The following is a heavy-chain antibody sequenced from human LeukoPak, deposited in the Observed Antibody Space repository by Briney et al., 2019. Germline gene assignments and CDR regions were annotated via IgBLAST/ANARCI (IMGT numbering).Heavy chain of an antibody. CDR3: ARATVDSSGFDAFDI. Sequence: SSQTLSLTCTVSGGSISSGDYYWSWIRQPPGKGLEWIGYIYYSGSTYYNPSLKSRVTISVDTSKNQFSLKLSSVTAADTAVYYCARATVDSSGFDAFDIWGQGTMVTVSS. J-gene: IGHJ3*02. CDR1: GGSISSGDYY. CDR2: IYYSGST. V-gene: IGHV4-30-4*08. D-gene: IGHD3-22*01.